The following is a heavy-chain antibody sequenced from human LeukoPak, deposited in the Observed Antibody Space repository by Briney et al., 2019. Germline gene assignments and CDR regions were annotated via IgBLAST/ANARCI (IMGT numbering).Heavy chain of an antibody. V-gene: IGHV3-23*01. Sequence: PGGSLRLSCAASGFTFSSSAMSWVRQAPGKGLEWVSAISGSGDNSYYAASVKGRFTISRDNPKNTVYLQMNSLRAEDTAVYYCAKCNGVTCYSSSDYWGQGTLVTVSS. CDR2: ISGSGDNS. CDR1: GFTFSSSA. J-gene: IGHJ4*02. CDR3: AKCNGVTCYSSSDY. D-gene: IGHD2-15*01.